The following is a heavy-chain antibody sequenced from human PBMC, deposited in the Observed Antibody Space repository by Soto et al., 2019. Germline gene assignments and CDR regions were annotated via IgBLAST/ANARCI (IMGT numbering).Heavy chain of an antibody. D-gene: IGHD6-13*01. CDR2: INPNSGGT. V-gene: IGHV1-2*04. J-gene: IGHJ4*02. CDR3: ARDRSSHPYYFYY. Sequence: ASVKVSCKASGYTFTGYYMHWVRQAPGQGLEWMGWINPNSGGTNYAQKFQGWVTMTRDTSISTAYMELSRLRSDDTAVYYCARDRSSHPYYFYYWGQGTLVPGS. CDR1: GYTFTGYY.